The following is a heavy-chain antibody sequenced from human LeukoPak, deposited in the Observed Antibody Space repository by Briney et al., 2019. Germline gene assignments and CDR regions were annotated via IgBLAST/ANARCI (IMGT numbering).Heavy chain of an antibody. CDR3: ARADSSSWYHSPYYYYGMDV. D-gene: IGHD6-13*01. CDR1: GGSFSGYY. J-gene: IGHJ6*02. CDR2: INHSGST. V-gene: IGHV4-34*01. Sequence: PSETLSLTCAVYGGSFSGYYWSWIRQPPGEGLEWIGEINHSGSTNYNPSLKSRVTISVDTSKNQFSLKLSSVTAADTAVYYCARADSSSWYHSPYYYYGMDVWGQGTTVSVSS.